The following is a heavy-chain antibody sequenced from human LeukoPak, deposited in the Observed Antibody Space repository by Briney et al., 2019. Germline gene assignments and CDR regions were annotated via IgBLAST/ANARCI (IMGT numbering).Heavy chain of an antibody. CDR3: ASSPAVLTGDYSPFDY. CDR1: GGTFSSYT. CDR2: VIPILGIA. Sequence: SVKVSCKASGGTFSSYTISWVRQAPGQGLEWMGRVIPILGIANYAQKFQGRVTITADKSTSTAYMELSSLRSEDTAVYYCASSPAVLTGDYSPFDYWGQGTLVTVSP. V-gene: IGHV1-69*02. J-gene: IGHJ4*02. D-gene: IGHD3-9*01.